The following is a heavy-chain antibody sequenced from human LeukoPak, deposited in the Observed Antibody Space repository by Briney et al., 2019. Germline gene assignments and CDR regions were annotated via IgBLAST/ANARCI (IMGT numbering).Heavy chain of an antibody. D-gene: IGHD6-19*01. CDR1: GDSVSSNSAA. CDR3: AKGVREEWLGRNAFDI. J-gene: IGHJ3*02. V-gene: IGHV6-1*01. Sequence: SQTLPLTCAISGDSVSSNSAAWNWIRQSPSRGLEWLGRTYYRSKWYNDYAVSVKSRITINPDTSKNQFSLQLNSVTPEDTAVDYRAKGVREEWLGRNAFDILGQGTMGPVSS. CDR2: TYYRSKWYN.